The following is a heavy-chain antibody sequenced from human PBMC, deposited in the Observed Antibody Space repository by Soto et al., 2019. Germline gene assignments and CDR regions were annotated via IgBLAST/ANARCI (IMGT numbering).Heavy chain of an antibody. CDR3: ARENDSDYDDYGFDY. D-gene: IGHD4-17*01. Sequence: ASVKVSCKASGYTFTSYGISWVRQAPGQGLEWMGWISAYNGNTNYAQKLQGRVTMTTDTSTSTAYMELRSLRSDDTAVYYCARENDSDYDDYGFDYWGQGTLVTGSS. CDR2: ISAYNGNT. V-gene: IGHV1-18*01. J-gene: IGHJ4*02. CDR1: GYTFTSYG.